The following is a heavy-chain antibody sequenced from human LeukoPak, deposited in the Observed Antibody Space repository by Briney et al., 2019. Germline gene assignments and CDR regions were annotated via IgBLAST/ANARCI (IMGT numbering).Heavy chain of an antibody. CDR3: ARRLANYDLVWGSYRYTGGAFDI. CDR1: GGSISSYY. J-gene: IGHJ3*02. V-gene: IGHV4-34*01. D-gene: IGHD3-16*02. CDR2: INHSGST. Sequence: SETLSLSCTVSGGSISSYYWSWIRQPPGKGLEWIGEINHSGSTNYNPSLKSRVTISVDTSKNQFSVKLTSVTAADTAVYYCARRLANYDLVWGSYRYTGGAFDIWGQGTMVAVSS.